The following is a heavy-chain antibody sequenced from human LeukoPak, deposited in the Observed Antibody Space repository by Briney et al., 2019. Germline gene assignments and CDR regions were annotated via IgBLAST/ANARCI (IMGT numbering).Heavy chain of an antibody. CDR1: GFSFSNYA. D-gene: IGHD1-1*01. V-gene: IGHV3-23*01. CDR3: AKANWVSNADAVW. J-gene: IGHJ4*02. Sequence: GGSLRLSCAAPGFSFSNYAMSWVRQAPARGPEWVSSIRGGGVTFYADSVKGRFTLSRDDSRNTVYLQLNNLRVEDTAIYYCAKANWVSNADAVWWGQGTQVTVSS. CDR2: IRGGGVT.